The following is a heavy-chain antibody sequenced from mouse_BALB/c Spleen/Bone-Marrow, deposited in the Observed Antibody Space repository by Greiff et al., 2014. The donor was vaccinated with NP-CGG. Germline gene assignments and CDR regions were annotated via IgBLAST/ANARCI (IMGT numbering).Heavy chain of an antibody. Sequence: VQLQQPGAELVRSGASVKLSCTASGFNIKGYYMHWVKQRPEQGLEWIGWIDPENGDTEYAPKFQGKATMTADTSSNTAYLQLSSLTSEDTAVYYCNARGDYDFDYFDYWGQGTTLTVSS. V-gene: IGHV14-4*02. CDR1: GFNIKGYY. CDR3: NARGDYDFDYFDY. CDR2: IDPENGDT. J-gene: IGHJ2*01. D-gene: IGHD2-4*01.